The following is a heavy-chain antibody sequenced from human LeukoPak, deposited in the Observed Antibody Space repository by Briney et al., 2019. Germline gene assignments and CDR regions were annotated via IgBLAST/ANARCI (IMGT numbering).Heavy chain of an antibody. J-gene: IGHJ4*02. D-gene: IGHD4-11*01. CDR1: GFTFGSYA. CDR3: VKDLLQVTMKKLDH. Sequence: HPGGSLRLSCSVSGFTFGSYAMHWVRQAPGKGLEYVSVIRSDGVDVYYTDSVKGRFTISRDNSKNTLYLQMSSLRPEDTAVYYCVKDLLQVTMKKLDHWGQGTLVTVSS. CDR2: IRSDGVDV. V-gene: IGHV3-64D*06.